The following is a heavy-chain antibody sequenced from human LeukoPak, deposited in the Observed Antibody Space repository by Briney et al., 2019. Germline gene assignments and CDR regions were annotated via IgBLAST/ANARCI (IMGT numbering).Heavy chain of an antibody. CDR3: ASEQWLTPPARYYFDS. CDR1: GFTFSTYA. Sequence: GGSLRLSCAASGFTFSTYAMSWVRQAPGKGLEWVSSISGSGGSTYYADSVKGRFTISRDNSKNTLYLQMNSLRAEDTAVYYCASEQWLTPPARYYFDSWGQGTLVTVSS. D-gene: IGHD6-19*01. V-gene: IGHV3-23*01. CDR2: ISGSGGST. J-gene: IGHJ4*02.